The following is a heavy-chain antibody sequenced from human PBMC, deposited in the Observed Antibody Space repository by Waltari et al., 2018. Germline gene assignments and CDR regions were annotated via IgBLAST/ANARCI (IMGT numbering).Heavy chain of an antibody. Sequence: SGDNVSSNNASWNWIRQSPSRGLEWLGRTSYRSRWYKDYALSVKSRITINPDTSKNQFSLQLNSVTPEDSAVYFCARGPLKDYYETSGYYAGFDYWGQGTLVTVSS. D-gene: IGHD3-22*01. V-gene: IGHV6-1*01. CDR2: TSYRSRWYK. J-gene: IGHJ4*02. CDR1: GDNVSSNNAS. CDR3: ARGPLKDYYETSGYYAGFDY.